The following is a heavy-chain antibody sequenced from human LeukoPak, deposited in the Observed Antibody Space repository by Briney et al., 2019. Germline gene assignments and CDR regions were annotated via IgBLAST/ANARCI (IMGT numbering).Heavy chain of an antibody. CDR2: IKQDGSEK. J-gene: IGHJ4*02. D-gene: IGHD4-11*01. CDR1: GFDFSNYW. CDR3: ASNYGG. V-gene: IGHV3-7*03. Sequence: GGSLRLSCAASGFDFSNYWMYWVRQAPGKGLEWVANIKQDGSEKYYVDSVRGRFTISRDNAKNSLSLEMNSLRAEDTAVYYCASNYGGWGQGTLVTVSS.